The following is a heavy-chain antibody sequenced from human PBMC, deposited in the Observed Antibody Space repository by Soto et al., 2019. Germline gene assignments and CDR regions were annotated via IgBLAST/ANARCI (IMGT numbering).Heavy chain of an antibody. CDR2: IYPANSET. CDR3: APYYHYWKT. V-gene: IGHV5-51*01. CDR1: GYTFARSS. Sequence: GESLKISCKASGYTFARSSIGWVRQMPGKGLEWMGIIYPANSETTYSPSFQGQVTISADMSISTAYLQWSSLKASDTAIYYCAPYYHYWKTWGQGTLVTVSS. J-gene: IGHJ5*02. D-gene: IGHD3-3*01.